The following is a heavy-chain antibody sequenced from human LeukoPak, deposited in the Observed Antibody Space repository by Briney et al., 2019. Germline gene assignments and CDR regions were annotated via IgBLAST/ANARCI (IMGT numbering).Heavy chain of an antibody. J-gene: IGHJ4*02. V-gene: IGHV3-7*01. CDR3: ARDRWGSGTGGFDY. Sequence: GGSLRLSCAASGFTFTNCWMNWVRQAPGKGLEWVANIKQDGSEKYYVDSVQGRFTISRDNAKNSLYLQMNSLRAEDTAVYYCARDRWGSGTGGFDYWGQGTLVTVSS. CDR1: GFTFTNCW. CDR2: IKQDGSEK. D-gene: IGHD3-10*01.